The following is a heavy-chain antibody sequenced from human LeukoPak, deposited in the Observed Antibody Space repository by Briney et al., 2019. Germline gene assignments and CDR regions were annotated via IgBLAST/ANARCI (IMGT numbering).Heavy chain of an antibody. CDR3: FSSGYIEIPDY. CDR2: INPNSSGT. J-gene: IGHJ4*02. Sequence: ASVKVSCKASGYTFTGYYMHWVRQAPGQGLEWMGWINPNSSGTNYAQKFQGSVTMTRDTSISTAYMELSRLRSDDTAVYYCFSSGYIEIPDYWGQGTLVTVSS. D-gene: IGHD3-22*01. CDR1: GYTFTGYY. V-gene: IGHV1-2*02.